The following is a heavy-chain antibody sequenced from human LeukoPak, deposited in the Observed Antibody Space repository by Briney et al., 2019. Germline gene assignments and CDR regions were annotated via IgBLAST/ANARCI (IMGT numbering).Heavy chain of an antibody. CDR2: IYYSGST. V-gene: IGHV4-59*12. CDR3: ARVTIFGYFDY. Sequence: PSETLSLTCTVSGGSISSYYWSWIRQPPGKGLEWIGYIYYSGSTNYNPSLKSRVTMSVDTSKNQFSLKLSSVTAADTAVYYCARVTIFGYFDYWGQGTLVTVSS. D-gene: IGHD3-3*01. CDR1: GGSISSYY. J-gene: IGHJ4*02.